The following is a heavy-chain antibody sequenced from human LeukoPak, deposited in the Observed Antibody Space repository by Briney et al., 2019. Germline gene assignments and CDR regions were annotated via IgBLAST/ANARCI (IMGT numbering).Heavy chain of an antibody. CDR1: GGTFSSYA. Sequence: GSSVKVSCKASGGTFSSYAISWVRQAPGQGLEWMGGIIPIFGTANYAQKFQGRVTITADESTSTAYMELSSLRSEDTAVYYCARVALYGVAGVYYYYMDVWGKGTTVTVSS. CDR2: IIPIFGTA. CDR3: ARVALYGVAGVYYYYMDV. J-gene: IGHJ6*03. V-gene: IGHV1-69*01. D-gene: IGHD6-19*01.